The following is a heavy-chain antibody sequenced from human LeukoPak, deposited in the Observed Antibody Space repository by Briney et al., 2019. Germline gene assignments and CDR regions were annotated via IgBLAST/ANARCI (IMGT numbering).Heavy chain of an antibody. J-gene: IGHJ6*02. CDR2: ISSSSSYI. CDR3: ARDPDSSGWFEFYYYYGMDV. Sequence: TGGSLRLSCAASGFTFSSYSMNWVRQAPGKGLEWVSSISSSSSYIYYADSVKGRFTISRDNAKNSLYLQMNSLRAEDTAVYYCARDPDSSGWFEFYYYYGMDVWGQGTTVTVSS. CDR1: GFTFSSYS. V-gene: IGHV3-21*01. D-gene: IGHD6-19*01.